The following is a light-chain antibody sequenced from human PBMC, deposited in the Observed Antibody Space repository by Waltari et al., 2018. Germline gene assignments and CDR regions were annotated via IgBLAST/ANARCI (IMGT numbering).Light chain of an antibody. CDR2: DSGN. CDR1: SDINVVNYR. V-gene: IGLV5-45*03. J-gene: IGLJ2*01. CDR3: MVWHGGGVI. Sequence: QAVLTQPSSLSAPPGASASLTCTLRSDINVVNYRIFWYQHIPGSPPHYHLTDSGNQRGSGLPSRFSGSKDASANAGILLISGVESEDEADYYCMVWHGGGVIFGGGTKLTVL.